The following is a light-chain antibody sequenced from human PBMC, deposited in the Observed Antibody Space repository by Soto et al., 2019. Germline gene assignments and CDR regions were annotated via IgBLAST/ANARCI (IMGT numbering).Light chain of an antibody. V-gene: IGKV3-20*01. J-gene: IGKJ4*01. CDR2: GAS. CDR3: QQYIRWPLT. Sequence: EIVLTQSPGTLSLSPGERATLSCRASQRVSSSYLAWYQQKPGQAPSLLIYGASTRATGTPARFSGSGSGTEFTLTISSLKYEDYAVYFCQQYIRWPLTFGGGTKVDIK. CDR1: QRVSSSY.